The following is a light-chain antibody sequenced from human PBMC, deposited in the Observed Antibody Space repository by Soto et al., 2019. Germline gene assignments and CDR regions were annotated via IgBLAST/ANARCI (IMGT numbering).Light chain of an antibody. CDR2: AAS. J-gene: IGKJ1*01. CDR1: QDISTY. V-gene: IGKV1-27*01. Sequence: EIQLTQSPSSLSASVGDRVTITCRATQDISTYLVWYQQKPGTVPKLLIFAASTLQSGVPSRFSGSGSGTDFTLTISSLQPEDVATYYCQNYNGAPWTFGQGTKVEIK. CDR3: QNYNGAPWT.